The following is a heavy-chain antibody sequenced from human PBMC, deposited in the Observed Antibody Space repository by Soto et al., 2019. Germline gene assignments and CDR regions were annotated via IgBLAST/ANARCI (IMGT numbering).Heavy chain of an antibody. J-gene: IGHJ5*02. V-gene: IGHV4-59*01. CDR1: GGSISSYY. D-gene: IGHD3-10*01. CDR3: AREGWFGELSRWFDP. CDR2: IYYSGST. Sequence: SETLSLTCTVSGGSISSYYWSWIRQPPGKGLEWIGYIYYSGSTNYNPSLKSRVTISVDTSKNQFSLKLSSVTAADTAVYYCAREGWFGELSRWFDPWGQGTLVTVSS.